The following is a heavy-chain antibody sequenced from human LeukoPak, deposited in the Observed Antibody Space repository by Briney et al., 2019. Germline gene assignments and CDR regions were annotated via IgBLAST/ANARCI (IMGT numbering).Heavy chain of an antibody. D-gene: IGHD3-10*01. Sequence: SGRSLRLSCAASGFTFSSYGIHWVRQAPGKGLEWVAVISYDGSQYADSVKGRFTISRDNSKNTLYLQMHSLRVEDTAVYYCAKGFGELRMGNYYYYGMDVWGQGTTVTVSS. CDR1: GFTFSSYG. CDR3: AKGFGELRMGNYYYYGMDV. CDR2: ISYDGS. V-gene: IGHV3-30*18. J-gene: IGHJ6*02.